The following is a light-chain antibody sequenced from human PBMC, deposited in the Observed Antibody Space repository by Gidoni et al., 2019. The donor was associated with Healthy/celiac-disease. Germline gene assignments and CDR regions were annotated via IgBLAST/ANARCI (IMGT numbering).Light chain of an antibody. CDR2: DAS. CDR3: QQRSNWPRGIT. J-gene: IGKJ5*01. V-gene: IGKV3-11*01. Sequence: EILLTQAPATLSLSPGERATLSCRASQSVSSYLAWYQQKPGQAPRLLIYDASNRATGIPARFSGSGSGTDFTLTISSLEPEDFAVYYCQQRSNWPRGITFGQXTRLEIK. CDR1: QSVSSY.